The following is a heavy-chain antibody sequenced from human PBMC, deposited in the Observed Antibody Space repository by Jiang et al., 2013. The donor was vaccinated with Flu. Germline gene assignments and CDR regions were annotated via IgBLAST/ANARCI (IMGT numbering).Heavy chain of an antibody. CDR3: AHIKDTHYLYDYVWGSYPSLALFDY. D-gene: IGHD3-16*02. CDR2: IDWDDDK. CDR1: GFSLSTSGMC. Sequence: KPTQTLTLTCTFSGFSLSTSGMCVSWIRQPPGKALEWLARIDWDDDKYYSTSLKTRLTISKDTSKNQVVLTMTNMDPVDTATYYCAHIKDTHYLYDYVWGSYPSLALFDYWGQGTLVTVSS. V-gene: IGHV2-70*11. J-gene: IGHJ4*02.